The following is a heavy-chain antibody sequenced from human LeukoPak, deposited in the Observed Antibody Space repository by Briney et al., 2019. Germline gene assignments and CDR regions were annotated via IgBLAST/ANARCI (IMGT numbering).Heavy chain of an antibody. CDR1: GGSISSGDYY. CDR3: AREHSSSSPSPYYYYYMDV. V-gene: IGHV4-30-4*08. D-gene: IGHD6-13*01. Sequence: PSETLSLTCTVSGGSISSGDYYWSWIRQPPGKGLEWIGYIYYSGSTYYNPSLKSRVAISVDTSKNQFSLKLSSVTAADTAVYYCAREHSSSSPSPYYYYYMDVWGKGTTVTVSS. J-gene: IGHJ6*03. CDR2: IYYSGST.